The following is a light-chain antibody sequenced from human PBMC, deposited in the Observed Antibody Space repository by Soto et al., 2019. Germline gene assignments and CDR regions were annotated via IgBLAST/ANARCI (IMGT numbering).Light chain of an antibody. J-gene: IGKJ1*01. V-gene: IGKV3-20*01. CDR1: QSVNRNF. Sequence: EIVLTQSPGTLSLSPGERDTLSCRASQSVNRNFLAWYQQRPGQAPRLLIYGASSRASGIPDKFSGSGSGTDFTLTISRLEPEDFALYYCQQYGNSPRTFGQGTKVDIK. CDR2: GAS. CDR3: QQYGNSPRT.